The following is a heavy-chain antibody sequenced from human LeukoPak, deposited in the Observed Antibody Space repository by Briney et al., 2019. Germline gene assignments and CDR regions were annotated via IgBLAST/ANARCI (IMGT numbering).Heavy chain of an antibody. D-gene: IGHD2-15*01. CDR3: ARAVSDENDSASRMHLDS. CDR2: IRQDGREK. J-gene: IGHJ4*02. V-gene: IGHV3-7*03. Sequence: GGSLRLSCVASGFTFSNYWMTWVRQAPGKGLEWVANIRQDGREKNYVDSVKGRFTISRDNARNSLILQMNRLRAEDAAVYYCARAVSDENDSASRMHLDSWGQGNLVSVSS. CDR1: GFTFSNYW.